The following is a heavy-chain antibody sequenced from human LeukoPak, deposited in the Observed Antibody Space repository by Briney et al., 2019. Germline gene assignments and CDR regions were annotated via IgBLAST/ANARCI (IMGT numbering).Heavy chain of an antibody. CDR1: GFTFSSYS. CDR2: ISSSSSYI. V-gene: IGHV3-21*04. J-gene: IGHJ3*02. Sequence: GGSLRLSCAASGFTFSSYSMNWVRQAPGKGLEWVSSISSSSSYIYYADSVKGRFTISRDNAKNSLYLQMNSLRAEDTALYYCAKDAGSYYKGGNAFDIWGQGTMVTVSS. CDR3: AKDAGSYYKGGNAFDI. D-gene: IGHD3-10*01.